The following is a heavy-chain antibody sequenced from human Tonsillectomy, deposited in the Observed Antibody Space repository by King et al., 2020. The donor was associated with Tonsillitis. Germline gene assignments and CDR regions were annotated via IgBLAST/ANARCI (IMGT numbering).Heavy chain of an antibody. CDR2: IDPSDSYT. V-gene: IGHV5-10-1*03. Sequence: QLVQSGAEVKKPGESLRISCKASGHRFTTYWISWVRQMPGKGLQWMGRIDPSDSYTDYSPSLQGHVTISADKSISTAYLQWRTLRASDTATYYCAIHLWYCVDDNCQRYDSWGQGTLVTVST. J-gene: IGHJ5*01. CDR1: GHRFTTYW. CDR3: AIHLWYCVDDNCQRYDS. D-gene: IGHD2-21*01.